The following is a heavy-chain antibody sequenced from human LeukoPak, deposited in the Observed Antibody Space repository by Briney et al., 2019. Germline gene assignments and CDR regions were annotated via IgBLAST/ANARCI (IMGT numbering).Heavy chain of an antibody. V-gene: IGHV3-23*03. CDR1: GFTLSSSS. CDR3: AKRLNHNYFEY. CDR2: IYSDSSDT. Sequence: TGGSLRLSRVASGFTLSSSSMAWVRQAPGGRPDWVSDIYSDSSDTYYADSVKGRFSISRDDSKNTLYLQMYSLRTEDTATYYCAKRLNHNYFEYWGRGTLVTVSS. J-gene: IGHJ4*02. D-gene: IGHD6-19*01.